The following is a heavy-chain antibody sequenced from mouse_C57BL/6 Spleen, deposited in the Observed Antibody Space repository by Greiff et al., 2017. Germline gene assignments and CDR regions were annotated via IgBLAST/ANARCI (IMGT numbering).Heavy chain of an antibody. J-gene: IGHJ3*01. CDR3: ARGGYVWDY. V-gene: IGHV1-9*01. CDR2: ILPGSGST. CDR1: GYTFTSYW. D-gene: IGHD3-1*01. Sequence: VQLQQSGAELMKPGASVKMSCKTSGYTFTSYWIYWVKQRPGQGLEWIGEILPGSGSTNYNEKFKGKATLTADTSSSTAYMQLSSLTTEDSAVYYCARGGYVWDYWGQGTLVTVSA.